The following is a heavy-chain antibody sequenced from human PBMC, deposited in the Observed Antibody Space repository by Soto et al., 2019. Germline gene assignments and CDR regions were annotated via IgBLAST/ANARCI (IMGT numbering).Heavy chain of an antibody. V-gene: IGHV4-31*03. CDR1: GGSISSGGYY. CDR3: ARDRRVVRGVIMSPDYYYYYMDV. Sequence: SETLSLTCTVSGGSISSGGYYWSWIRQHPGKGLEWIGYIYYSGSTYYNPSLKSRVTISVDTSKNQFSLKLSSVTAADTAVYYCARDRRVVRGVIMSPDYYYYYMDVWGKGTTVTVSS. D-gene: IGHD3-10*01. J-gene: IGHJ6*03. CDR2: IYYSGST.